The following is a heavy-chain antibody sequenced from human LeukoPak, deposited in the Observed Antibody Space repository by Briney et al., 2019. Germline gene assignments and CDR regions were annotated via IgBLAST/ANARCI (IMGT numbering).Heavy chain of an antibody. J-gene: IGHJ6*03. CDR3: AKYEGGGGYSYCYEYYYYYIDV. CDR1: GFTFSSYA. D-gene: IGHD5-18*01. Sequence: GGSLRLSCAASGFTFSSYAMSWVCQAPGKGLEWVSAISGSGGSTYYADSVKGRFTISRDNSKNTLYLQMNSLRAEDTAVYYCAKYEGGGGYSYCYEYYYYYIDVWGKGTTVTVSS. V-gene: IGHV3-23*01. CDR2: ISGSGGST.